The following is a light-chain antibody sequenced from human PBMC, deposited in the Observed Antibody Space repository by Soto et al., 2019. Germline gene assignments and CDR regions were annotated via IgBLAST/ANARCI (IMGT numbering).Light chain of an antibody. J-gene: IGLJ2*01. CDR3: QAWDSNTAV. V-gene: IGLV3-1*01. CDR1: KLGDKN. Sequence: SYELTQTPSVSVSPGQTASITCSGDKLGDKNVHWFQQKPGQSPVLVIYQDAKRPSGIPERFSGSNSGSTATLTISGTQAMDEADYYCQAWDSNTAVFGGGTKVTVL. CDR2: QDA.